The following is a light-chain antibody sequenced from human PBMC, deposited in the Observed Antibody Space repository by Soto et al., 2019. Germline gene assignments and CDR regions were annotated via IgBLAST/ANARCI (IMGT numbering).Light chain of an antibody. Sequence: QSALTQPASLSGYPGQSITISCTGTSSDIGSYNYVSRYQQHPGKAPKLMIFDVSYRPSGISDRFSGSKSGNTASLTISGLQTEDEADYYCSSYGASSTLFGGGTKLTVL. V-gene: IGLV2-14*03. CDR3: SSYGASSTL. J-gene: IGLJ3*02. CDR2: DVS. CDR1: SSDIGSYNY.